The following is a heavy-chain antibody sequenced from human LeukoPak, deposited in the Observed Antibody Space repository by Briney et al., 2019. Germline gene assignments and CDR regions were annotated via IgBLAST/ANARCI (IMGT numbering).Heavy chain of an antibody. CDR3: ATVAVIRGVTYFDY. CDR2: LFYSGST. D-gene: IGHD3-10*01. CDR1: GGSISRYY. J-gene: IGHJ4*02. Sequence: PSETLSLTCTVSGGSISRYYWSWIRQPPGKGLEWIAYLFYSGSTDCNPSLESRVTISVDTSKNQFSLKLRSVTAADTAVYYCATVAVIRGVTYFDYWGQGTLVTVSS. V-gene: IGHV4-59*01.